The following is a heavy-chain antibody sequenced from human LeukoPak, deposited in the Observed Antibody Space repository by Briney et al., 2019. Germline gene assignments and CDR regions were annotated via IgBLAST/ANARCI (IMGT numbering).Heavy chain of an antibody. CDR2: IYSGGST. D-gene: IGHD6-13*01. V-gene: IGHV3-53*01. J-gene: IGHJ4*02. Sequence: GGSLRLSCAASGFTVSSNYMSWVRQAPGKGLEWVSVIYSGGSTYYADSVKGRFTISRDNSKNTLYLQMNSLRAEDTAVYYCARVSWSHSIDYWGQGTLVTVSS. CDR3: ARVSWSHSIDY. CDR1: GFTVSSNY.